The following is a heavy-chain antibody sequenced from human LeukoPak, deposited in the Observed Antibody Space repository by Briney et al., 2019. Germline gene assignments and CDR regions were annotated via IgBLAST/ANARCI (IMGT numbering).Heavy chain of an antibody. Sequence: ASVKVSCXASGYTFTGYYMHWVRLAPGQGLEWMGWINPNSGGANYAQKFQGRVTMTRDTSISTAYMELSRLRSDDTAVYYCARTDYDYVWGSYGFDYWGQGTLVTVSS. CDR1: GYTFTGYY. D-gene: IGHD3-16*01. J-gene: IGHJ4*02. CDR3: ARTDYDYVWGSYGFDY. V-gene: IGHV1-2*02. CDR2: INPNSGGA.